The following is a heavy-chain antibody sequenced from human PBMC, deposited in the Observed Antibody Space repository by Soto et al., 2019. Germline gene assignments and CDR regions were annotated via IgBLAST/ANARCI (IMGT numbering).Heavy chain of an antibody. CDR1: GDTFKNCA. V-gene: IGHV1-69*01. J-gene: IGHJ6*02. Sequence: QVQVVQSGVEVRRPGSSVKVSCKASGDTFKNCAISWVRQAPGQGLEWMGGIIPHFGTTDFAQRFQGRLTIPKDESTTTAYMELSRLRSEDTATYYCAAELGFGKLSVVWGQGTTVIVSS. CDR2: IIPHFGTT. CDR3: AAELGFGKLSVV. D-gene: IGHD3-10*01.